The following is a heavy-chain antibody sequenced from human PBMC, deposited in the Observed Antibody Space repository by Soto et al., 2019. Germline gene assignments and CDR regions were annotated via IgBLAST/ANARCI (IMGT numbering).Heavy chain of an antibody. CDR3: ARDVSFDH. CDR1: GGSISSYY. CDR2: IYYSGST. Sequence: PSETLSLTCTVSGGSISSYYWSWIRQPPGKGLEWIGYIYYSGSTNYNPSLKSRVTISVDTSKNQFSLKRSSVTAADPAVYYCARDVSFDHCGQRTLVTFSS. J-gene: IGHJ4*02. V-gene: IGHV4-59*01.